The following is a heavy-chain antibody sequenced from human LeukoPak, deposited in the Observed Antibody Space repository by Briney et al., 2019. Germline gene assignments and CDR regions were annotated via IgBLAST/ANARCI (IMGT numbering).Heavy chain of an antibody. Sequence: SETLSLTCTVSGGSISDSNYYWGWIRQPPGRGLEWIANVYYSGSAYYSPSLKSRVTVSIDTSKNQFSLKLNSVTAADTAVYYCARQSTIAAARIDPWGQGTLVTVSS. CDR1: GGSISDSNYY. CDR2: VYYSGSA. V-gene: IGHV4-39*01. D-gene: IGHD6-25*01. J-gene: IGHJ5*02. CDR3: ARQSTIAAARIDP.